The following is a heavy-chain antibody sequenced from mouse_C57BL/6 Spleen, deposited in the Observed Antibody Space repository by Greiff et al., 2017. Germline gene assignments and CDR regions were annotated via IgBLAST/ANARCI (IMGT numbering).Heavy chain of an antibody. J-gene: IGHJ2*01. Sequence: QVQLQQPGAELVRPGSSVKLSCKASGYTFTSYWMDWVKQRPGQGLEWIGNIYPSDSETHYNQKFKDKATLTVDKSSSTAYMQLSSLTSEDSAVYYCARITTEYFDYWGQGTTLTVSS. CDR3: ARITTEYFDY. V-gene: IGHV1-61*01. CDR1: GYTFTSYW. D-gene: IGHD1-1*01. CDR2: IYPSDSET.